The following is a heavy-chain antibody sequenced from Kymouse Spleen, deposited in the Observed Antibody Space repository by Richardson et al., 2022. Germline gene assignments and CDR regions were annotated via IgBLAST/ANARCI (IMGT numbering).Heavy chain of an antibody. D-gene: IGHD1-7*01. V-gene: IGHV4-34*01. CDR1: GGSFSGYY. Sequence: QVQLQQWGAGLLKPSETLSLTCAVYGGSFSGYYWSWIRQPPGKGLEWIGEINHSGSTNYNPSLKSRVTISVDTSKNQFSLKLSSVTAADTAVYYCARAKLELPWDYWGQGTLVTVSS. CDR3: ARAKLELPWDY. J-gene: IGHJ4*02. CDR2: INHSGST.